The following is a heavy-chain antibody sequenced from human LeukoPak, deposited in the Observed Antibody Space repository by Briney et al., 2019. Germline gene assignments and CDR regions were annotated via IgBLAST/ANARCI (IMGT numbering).Heavy chain of an antibody. J-gene: IGHJ4*02. CDR1: GYTFTGYY. D-gene: IGHD3-3*01. Sequence: ASVKVSCKASGYTFTGYYMHWVRQAPGQGLEWMGWISPNSGGTNYAQKFQGRVTMTRDTSISTAYMELSRLRSDDTAVYYCARVQYYDFWSGYSPSPTFDYWGQGTLVTVSS. CDR3: ARVQYYDFWSGYSPSPTFDY. CDR2: ISPNSGGT. V-gene: IGHV1-2*02.